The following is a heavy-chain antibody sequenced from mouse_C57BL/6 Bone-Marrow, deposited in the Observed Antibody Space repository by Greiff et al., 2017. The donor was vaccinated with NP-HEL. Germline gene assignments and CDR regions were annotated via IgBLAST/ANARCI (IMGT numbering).Heavy chain of an antibody. D-gene: IGHD2-1*01. CDR3: AREDYYGDAMDY. J-gene: IGHJ4*01. CDR2: INYDGSST. Sequence: DVKLVESEGGLVQPGSSMKLSCTASGFTFSDYYMAWVRQVPEKGLEWVANINYDGSSTYYLDSLKSRFIISRDNAKNILYLQMSSLKSEDTATYYCAREDYYGDAMDYWGQGTSVTVSS. CDR1: GFTFSDYY. V-gene: IGHV5-16*01.